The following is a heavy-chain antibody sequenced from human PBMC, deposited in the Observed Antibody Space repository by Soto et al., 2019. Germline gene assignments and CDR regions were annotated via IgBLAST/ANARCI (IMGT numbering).Heavy chain of an antibody. V-gene: IGHV4-4*02. J-gene: IGHJ6*02. CDR3: ARAHTVTTSYYYYGMDV. Sequence: SETLSLTCAVSGGSISSSNWWSWVRQPPGKGLEWIGEIYHSGSTNYNPSLKSRVTISVDKSKNQFSLKLSSVTAADTAVYYCARAHTVTTSYYYYGMDVWGQGTTVTVSS. CDR1: GGSISSSNW. D-gene: IGHD4-17*01. CDR2: IYHSGST.